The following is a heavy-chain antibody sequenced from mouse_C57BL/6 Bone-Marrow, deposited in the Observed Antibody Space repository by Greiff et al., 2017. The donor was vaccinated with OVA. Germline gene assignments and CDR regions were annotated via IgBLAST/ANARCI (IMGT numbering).Heavy chain of an antibody. Sequence: DVQLQESGPELVKPGASVKISCKASGYSFTGYYMNWVKQSPEKSLEWIGEINPSTGGTTYNQKFKAKATLTVDKSSSTAYMQLKSLTSEDSAVYYCAIYYFLDVWGTGTTVTVSS. V-gene: IGHV1-42*01. CDR3: AIYYFLDV. J-gene: IGHJ1*03. CDR2: INPSTGGT. CDR1: GYSFTGYY. D-gene: IGHD1-1*01.